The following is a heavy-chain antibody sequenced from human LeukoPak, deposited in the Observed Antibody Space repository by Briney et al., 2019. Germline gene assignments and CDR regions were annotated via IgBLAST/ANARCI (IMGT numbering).Heavy chain of an antibody. D-gene: IGHD1-26*01. CDR1: GFTFSSYS. CDR3: AREGGGSGLWYYDL. V-gene: IGHV3-64*02. Sequence: GGSLRLSCAASGFTFSSYSMHWVRQAPGKGPEFVSAIGGGGVTTFYADSVKDRFTISRDNSKNTLYLEMGSLRAEDMAVYYCAREGGGSGLWYYDLWGRGTLVTVSS. J-gene: IGHJ2*01. CDR2: IGGGGVTT.